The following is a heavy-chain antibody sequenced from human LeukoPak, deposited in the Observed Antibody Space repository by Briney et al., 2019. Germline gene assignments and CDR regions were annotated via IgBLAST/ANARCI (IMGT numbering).Heavy chain of an antibody. V-gene: IGHV3-23*01. J-gene: IGHJ4*02. D-gene: IGHD1-26*01. CDR3: AKHLHENSGSYRRWGYFDY. CDR2: ISGSGGST. Sequence: GGSLRLSCAASGFTFSSYAMSWVRQAPGKGLEWVSAISGSGGSTYYADSVKGRFTISRDNSKNTLYLQMNSLRAEDTAVYYCAKHLHENSGSYRRWGYFDYWGQGTLVTVSS. CDR1: GFTFSSYA.